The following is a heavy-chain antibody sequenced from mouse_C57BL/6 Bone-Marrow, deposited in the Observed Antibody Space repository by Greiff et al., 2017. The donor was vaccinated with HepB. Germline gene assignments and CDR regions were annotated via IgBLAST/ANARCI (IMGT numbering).Heavy chain of an antibody. V-gene: IGHV1-75*01. CDR2: IFPGSGST. J-gene: IGHJ1*03. D-gene: IGHD1-1*01. Sequence: QVQLQQSGPELVKPGASVKISCKASGYTFTDYYINWVKQRPGQGLEWIGWIFPGSGSTYYNEKFKGKATLTVDKSSSTAYMLLSSLTSEDSAVYYCARRYYGSSWYFDVWGTGTTVTVSS. CDR3: ARRYYGSSWYFDV. CDR1: GYTFTDYY.